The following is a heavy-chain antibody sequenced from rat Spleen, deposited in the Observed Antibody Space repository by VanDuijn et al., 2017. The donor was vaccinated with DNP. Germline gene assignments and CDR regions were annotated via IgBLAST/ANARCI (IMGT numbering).Heavy chain of an antibody. J-gene: IGHJ4*01. Sequence: QVQLKESGPGLVQPSQTLSLTCTVSGFSLTDYSVHWVRQPPGKGLEWMGRIRSGGNTDYNSVLKSRLSISRDTSKSQVFLKVNSVETEDTAIYFCTSIVMNVWGQGTSVTVSS. CDR1: GFSLTDYS. V-gene: IGHV2-19*01. CDR3: TSIVMNV. CDR2: IRSGGNT.